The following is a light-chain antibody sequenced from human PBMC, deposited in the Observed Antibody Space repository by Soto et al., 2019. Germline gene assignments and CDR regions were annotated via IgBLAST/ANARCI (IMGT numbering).Light chain of an antibody. V-gene: IGLV2-23*01. CDR3: CSYVGATTYV. CDR1: SSTVGGFNV. J-gene: IGLJ1*01. CDR2: EGI. Sequence: QSVLTQPASVSGSPGQSITISCTGTSSTVGGFNVVSWYQQHPGKAPKVIIYEGIKRPSGVSNRFYGSNSGSTASLTISGLQVEDEADYSCCSYVGATTYVLGTGNKVTVL.